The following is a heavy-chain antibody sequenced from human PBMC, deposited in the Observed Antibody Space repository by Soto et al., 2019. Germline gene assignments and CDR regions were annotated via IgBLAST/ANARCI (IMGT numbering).Heavy chain of an antibody. Sequence: EVQLVXSGXGLVQPXXSLXLXCAASGFTFSSYSMNWVRQAPGKGLEXVSYISSSSSTIYYADSVKXXXXXXXXXXXXXXXXXXXXXXXXXXXXXXXXXXXXXXXXXGYXYXXXXDIWGQGXMV. CDR1: GFTFSSYS. J-gene: IGHJ3*02. V-gene: IGHV3-48*01. CDR3: XXXXXXXXXXGYXYXXXXDI. CDR2: ISSSSSTI.